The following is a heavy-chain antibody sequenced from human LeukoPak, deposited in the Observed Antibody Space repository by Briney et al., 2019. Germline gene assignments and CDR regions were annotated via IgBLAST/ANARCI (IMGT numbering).Heavy chain of an antibody. CDR3: AKGLRGGSSGYYFDY. Sequence: GGSLRLSCAASGFTFSSYAMSWVRQAPGKGLEWVSAISGSGGSTYYADSVKGRFTISRDNTKNTLHLQMNSLRAEDTAVYYCAKGLRGGSSGYYFDYWGQGTLVTVSS. V-gene: IGHV3-23*01. CDR2: ISGSGGST. D-gene: IGHD6-6*01. CDR1: GFTFSSYA. J-gene: IGHJ4*02.